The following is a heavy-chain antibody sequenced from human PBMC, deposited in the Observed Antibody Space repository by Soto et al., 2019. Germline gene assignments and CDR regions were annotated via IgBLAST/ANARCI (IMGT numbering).Heavy chain of an antibody. V-gene: IGHV1-18*04. D-gene: IGHD2-15*01. Sequence: QVQLVQSGAEVKRLGASLKVSCKASGYTFTTYGFNWVRQAPGQGLEWMGWISPYNGDTNYAQNFQGRVTLTTDTSTSTAYMELRSLTSDDTAVYYCARTPRAQMIVLEAATRFDYWGQGTLVTVSS. CDR1: GYTFTTYG. J-gene: IGHJ4*02. CDR2: ISPYNGDT. CDR3: ARTPRAQMIVLEAATRFDY.